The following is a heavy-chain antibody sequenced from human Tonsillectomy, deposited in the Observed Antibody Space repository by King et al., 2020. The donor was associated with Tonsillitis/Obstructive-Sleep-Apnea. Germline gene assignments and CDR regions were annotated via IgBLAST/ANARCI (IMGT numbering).Heavy chain of an antibody. CDR1: GFTFDDYA. CDR3: AKDIFQEGYSYGSASFDY. D-gene: IGHD5-18*01. J-gene: IGHJ4*02. Sequence: EVQLVESGGGLVQPGRSLRLSCAASGFTFDDYAMHWVRQAPGKGLEWVSGISWNSGSIGYADSVKGRFTISRDNAKNTLYLQMNSLRDEDTALYYCAKDIFQEGYSYGSASFDYWGQGTLVTVSS. V-gene: IGHV3-9*01. CDR2: ISWNSGSI.